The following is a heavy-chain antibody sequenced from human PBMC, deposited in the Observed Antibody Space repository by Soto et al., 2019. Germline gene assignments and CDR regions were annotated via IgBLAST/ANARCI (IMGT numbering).Heavy chain of an antibody. V-gene: IGHV3-7*01. Sequence: GGSLRLSCAASGFTFTNYAMSWVRQAPGKGLEWVANIKQDGSEKYYVDSVKGRFTISRDNAKNSLYLQMNSLRAEDTAVYYCARRPGEWGVTTFYYYMDVWGKGTTVTVSS. CDR2: IKQDGSEK. J-gene: IGHJ6*03. D-gene: IGHD4-17*01. CDR1: GFTFTNYA. CDR3: ARRPGEWGVTTFYYYMDV.